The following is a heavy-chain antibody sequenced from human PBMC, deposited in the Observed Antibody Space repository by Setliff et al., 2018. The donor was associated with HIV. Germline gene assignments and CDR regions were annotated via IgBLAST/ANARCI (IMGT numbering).Heavy chain of an antibody. CDR2: IYYSGST. Sequence: PSETLSLTCSVSGGSFSSDSYYWGWIRQFPGKGLEWIGSIYYSGSTYYHPSLKSRVTISVDTSKNQFSLKLSSVTAADTAVYYCASDISPDDGYNCLHYFDYWGQGTLVTVSS. V-gene: IGHV4-39*07. CDR3: ASDISPDDGYNCLHYFDY. D-gene: IGHD1-1*01. J-gene: IGHJ4*02. CDR1: GGSFSSDSYY.